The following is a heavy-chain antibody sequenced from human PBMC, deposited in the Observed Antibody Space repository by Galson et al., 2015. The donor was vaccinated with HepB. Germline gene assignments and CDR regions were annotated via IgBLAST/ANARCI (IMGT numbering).Heavy chain of an antibody. J-gene: IGHJ3*02. D-gene: IGHD5-12*01. Sequence: SVKVSCKVSGYTLTELSMHWVRQAPGKGLEWMGGFDPEDGETIYAQKFQGRVTMTEDTSTDTAYMELSSLRAEDTAVYYCARDALGSGYEVVVPNAFDIWGQGTMVTVSS. V-gene: IGHV1-24*01. CDR1: GYTLTELS. CDR3: ARDALGSGYEVVVPNAFDI. CDR2: FDPEDGET.